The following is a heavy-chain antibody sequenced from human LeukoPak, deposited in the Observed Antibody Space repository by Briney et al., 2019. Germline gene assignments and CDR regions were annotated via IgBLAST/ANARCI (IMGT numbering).Heavy chain of an antibody. CDR3: ATSRDAGHYSVSADY. CDR2: FDPEDGET. D-gene: IGHD3-10*02. J-gene: IGHJ4*02. V-gene: IGHV1-24*01. Sequence: GASVKVSCKVSGYTLTELSMHWVRQAPGKGLEWMGGFDPEDGETIYAQKFQGRVTMTEDTSTDTAYMELSSLRSEDTAVYYCATSRDAGHYSVSADYWGQGTLVTVSS. CDR1: GYTLTELS.